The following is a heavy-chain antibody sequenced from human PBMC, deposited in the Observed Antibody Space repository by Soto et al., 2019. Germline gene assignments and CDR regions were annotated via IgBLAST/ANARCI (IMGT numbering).Heavy chain of an antibody. CDR1: GYTFTSYG. CDR3: ARRYGSCFDY. CDR2: ISAYNGNT. J-gene: IGHJ4*02. V-gene: IGHV1-18*01. D-gene: IGHD5-18*01. Sequence: SGYTFTSYGISWLRQAPGQGLEWMGWISAYNGNTNYAQKLQGRVTMTTDTSTSTAYMELRSLRSDDTAVYYCARRYGSCFDYWGQGTLVTVSS.